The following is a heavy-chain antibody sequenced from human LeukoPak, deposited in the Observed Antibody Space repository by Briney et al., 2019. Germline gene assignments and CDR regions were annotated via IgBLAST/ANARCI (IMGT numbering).Heavy chain of an antibody. V-gene: IGHV3-7*01. Sequence: GGSLRLSCAASGFTFSNYWMSWVRQAPGKGLQWVATIKQDASETFYVDSVKGRFTISRDNTKSSLYLQMNNLRDEDTAVYYCAGRAGSTDYWGQEALVTVSS. D-gene: IGHD1-1*01. CDR3: AGRAGSTDY. J-gene: IGHJ4*02. CDR1: GFTFSNYW. CDR2: IKQDASET.